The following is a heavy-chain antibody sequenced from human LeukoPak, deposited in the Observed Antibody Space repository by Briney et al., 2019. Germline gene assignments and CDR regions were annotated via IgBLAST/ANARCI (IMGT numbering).Heavy chain of an antibody. D-gene: IGHD2-2*01. Sequence: GGSLRLSCAASGFSFSLYPMNWVRQAPGKGLEWLSNIRDSGGEMYYADSVKGRFTISRDNSKNTLYLQMNSLRAEDTAVYYCEVDIVVVPAATSDTQNNWFDPWGQGTLVTVSS. CDR1: GFSFSLYP. CDR3: EVDIVVVPAATSDTQNNWFDP. J-gene: IGHJ5*02. V-gene: IGHV3-23*01. CDR2: IRDSGGEM.